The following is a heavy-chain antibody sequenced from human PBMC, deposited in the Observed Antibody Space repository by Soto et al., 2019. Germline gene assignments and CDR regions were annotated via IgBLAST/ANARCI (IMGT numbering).Heavy chain of an antibody. CDR2: IDWDDDK. CDR1: GFSLSTSGMC. V-gene: IGHV2-70*11. CDR3: ARDSVALYYYYYGMDV. D-gene: IGHD2-21*01. J-gene: IGHJ6*02. Sequence: SGPTLVNPTQTLTLTCTFSGFSLSTSGMCVSWIRQPPGKALEWLARIDWDDDKYYSTSLKTRLTISKDTSKHQVVLTMTNMGPVDTASYYCARDSVALYYYYYGMDVWGQGTTGAVS.